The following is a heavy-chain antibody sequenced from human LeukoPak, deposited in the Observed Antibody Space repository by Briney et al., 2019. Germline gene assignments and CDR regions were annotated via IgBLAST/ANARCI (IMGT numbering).Heavy chain of an antibody. V-gene: IGHV3-30*18. Sequence: GGSLRLSCAASGFTFSVYGMHWVRQAPGKGREWVAVVSYDGDKIYYADSVKGRFTISRDNSRNTLYLQMNSLRTEDTATYYCAKELRSGWLYYFDYWGQGTLVTVSS. J-gene: IGHJ4*02. CDR3: AKELRSGWLYYFDY. CDR2: VSYDGDKI. CDR1: GFTFSVYG. D-gene: IGHD6-19*01.